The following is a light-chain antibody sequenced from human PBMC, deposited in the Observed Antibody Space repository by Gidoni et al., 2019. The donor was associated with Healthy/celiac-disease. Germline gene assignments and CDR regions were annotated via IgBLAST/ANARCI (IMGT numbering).Light chain of an antibody. CDR3: QQYYTVPHT. CDR1: QSVLDSSKNKNF. CDR2: WAS. V-gene: IGKV4-1*01. Sequence: DILMTQSPDSLALSLGERATINCKSTQSVLDSSKNKNFLAWYQQKAGQPPKLLIYWASTRESGVPERFSGSGSGTDFSLIISGLQAEDVALYYCQQYYTVPHTFGQATKVEIK. J-gene: IGKJ1*01.